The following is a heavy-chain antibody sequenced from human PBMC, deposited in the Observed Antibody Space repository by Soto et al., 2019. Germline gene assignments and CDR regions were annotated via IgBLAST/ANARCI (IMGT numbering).Heavy chain of an antibody. Sequence: SETLSLTCAVYGGSFSGYYWSWIRQPPGEGLEWIGEINHSGSTNYNPSLKSRVTISVDTSKNQFSLKLSSVTAADTAVYYCARGLYYYGSGSYYYWGQGTLVTVSS. D-gene: IGHD3-10*01. V-gene: IGHV4-34*01. CDR3: ARGLYYYGSGSYYY. J-gene: IGHJ4*02. CDR2: INHSGST. CDR1: GGSFSGYY.